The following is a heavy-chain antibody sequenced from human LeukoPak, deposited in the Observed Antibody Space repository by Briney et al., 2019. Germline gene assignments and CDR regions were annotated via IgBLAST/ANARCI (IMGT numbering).Heavy chain of an antibody. CDR1: GFTFSSYG. V-gene: IGHV3-30*02. CDR2: IRYDGSNK. D-gene: IGHD2-2*01. Sequence: GGSLRLSCAASGFTFSSYGMHWVGQAPGKGLEWVAFIRYDGSNKYYADSVKGRFTISRDNSKNTLYLQMNSLRAEDTAVYYCAKGPPCSSTSCDVLGYFDYWGQGTLVTVSS. CDR3: AKGPPCSSTSCDVLGYFDY. J-gene: IGHJ4*02.